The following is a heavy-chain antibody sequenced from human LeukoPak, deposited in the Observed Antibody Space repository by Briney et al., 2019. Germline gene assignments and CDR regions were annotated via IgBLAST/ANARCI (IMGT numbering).Heavy chain of an antibody. J-gene: IGHJ4*02. CDR2: IRFNGN. D-gene: IGHD7-27*01. CDR3: ARENWDFDF. CDR1: GFTFSNYA. Sequence: PGGSLRLPCAASGFTFSNYAIHWVRQAPGKGLEWVASIRFNGNFYADYVKGRFTISRDNSKSTVSLQMDTLRTEDTALYYCARENWDFDFWGQGTLVTVSS. V-gene: IGHV3-30*02.